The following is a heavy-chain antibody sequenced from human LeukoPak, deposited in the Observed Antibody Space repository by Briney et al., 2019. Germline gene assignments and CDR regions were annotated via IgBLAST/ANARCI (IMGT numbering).Heavy chain of an antibody. CDR2: IYYSGST. CDR1: GGSISSYY. Sequence: SETLSLTCTVSGGSISSYYWSWIRPPPGKRLEWIVYIYYSGSTNYNPSLKSRVTISVDTSKNQFSLKLSSVTAADTAVYYCARVLPLNPGYFDYWGQGTLVTVSS. V-gene: IGHV4-59*01. CDR3: ARVLPLNPGYFDY. J-gene: IGHJ4*02.